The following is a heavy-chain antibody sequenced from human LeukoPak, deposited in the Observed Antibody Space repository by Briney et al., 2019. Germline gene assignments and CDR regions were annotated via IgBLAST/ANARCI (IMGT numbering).Heavy chain of an antibody. D-gene: IGHD3-22*01. J-gene: IGHJ4*02. Sequence: SETLSLTCTVSGGSISSSSYFWAWIRQPPGRGLEWIGSISYSGSTYSNPSLMSRVTISVDTSKNQFSLKLSSVTAADTAVFYCARYFYDTSGTYYPYFDYWGQGTLATVSS. V-gene: IGHV4-39*01. CDR3: ARYFYDTSGTYYPYFDY. CDR2: ISYSGST. CDR1: GGSISSSSYF.